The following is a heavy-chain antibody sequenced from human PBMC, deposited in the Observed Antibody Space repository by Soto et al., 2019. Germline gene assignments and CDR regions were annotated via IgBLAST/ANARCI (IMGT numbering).Heavy chain of an antibody. Sequence: PSETLSLTCAVSGGSFSGFYCNWVRQSPGKGLEWIGEINHFGGINYNPALKSRLTISLGASSNQFSLTLSAVTAADTAMYYCRLGGRWNHRSSLDRWDQGALVTVYS. CDR3: RLGGRWNHRSSLDR. CDR2: INHFGGI. D-gene: IGHD3-16*02. V-gene: IGHV4-34*07. CDR1: GGSFSGFY. J-gene: IGHJ4*02.